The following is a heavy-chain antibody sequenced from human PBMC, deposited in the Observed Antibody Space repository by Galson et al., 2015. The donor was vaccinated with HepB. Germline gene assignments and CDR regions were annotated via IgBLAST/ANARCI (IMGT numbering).Heavy chain of an antibody. CDR3: AAGLRQLVPFDY. CDR2: IVVGSGSR. Sequence: SVKVSCKASGFTSTSSAVQWVRQARGQRLEWIGWIVVGSGSRNYAQKFQERVTITRDMSTSTAYMELSSLRSEDTAVYYCAAGLRQLVPFDYWGQGTLVTVSS. J-gene: IGHJ4*02. V-gene: IGHV1-58*01. D-gene: IGHD6-6*01. CDR1: GFTSTSSA.